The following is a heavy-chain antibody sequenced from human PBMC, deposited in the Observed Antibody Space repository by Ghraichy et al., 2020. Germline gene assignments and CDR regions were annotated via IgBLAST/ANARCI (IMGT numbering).Heavy chain of an antibody. J-gene: IGHJ6*02. D-gene: IGHD3-10*01. CDR1: GYYFTDYG. Sequence: ASVKVSCKISGYYFTDYGISWVRQAPGQGLEWMGWISTYNGDTIRARKFQDRVTMTIDTSTDTANMEVTGLRSDDTAVYYCARDREYFYGSGSSSPIYYTRGMDVWGQGTTVTVSS. V-gene: IGHV1-18*01. CDR3: ARDREYFYGSGSSSPIYYTRGMDV. CDR2: ISTYNGDT.